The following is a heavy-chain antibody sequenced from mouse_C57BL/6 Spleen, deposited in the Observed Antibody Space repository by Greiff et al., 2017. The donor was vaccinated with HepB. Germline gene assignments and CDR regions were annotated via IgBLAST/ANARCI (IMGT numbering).Heavy chain of an antibody. CDR2: INPNNGGT. J-gene: IGHJ3*01. Sequence: VQLKESGPELVKPGASVKMSCKASGYTFTDYNMHWVKQSHGKSLEWIGSINPNNGGTSYNQKFKGKATWTVNKSSSTAYMELHSLTSEDSAVYYCARPNYYGSSAFAYWGQGTLVTVSA. D-gene: IGHD1-1*01. CDR1: GYTFTDYN. CDR3: ARPNYYGSSAFAY. V-gene: IGHV1-22*01.